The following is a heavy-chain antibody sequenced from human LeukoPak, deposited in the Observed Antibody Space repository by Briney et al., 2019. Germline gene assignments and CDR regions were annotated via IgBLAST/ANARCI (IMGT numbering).Heavy chain of an antibody. CDR1: AGSISSGGYY. CDR3: ARDPGGWGDWFGP. V-gene: IGHV4-61*02. D-gene: IGHD3-16*01. Sequence: SETLSLTCTVSAGSISSGGYYWSWIRQHPGKGLEWIGRIYTSGSTNYNPSLKSRVTISVDTSKNQFSLKLSSVTAADTAVYYCARDPGGWGDWFGPWGQGTLVTVSS. J-gene: IGHJ5*02. CDR2: IYTSGST.